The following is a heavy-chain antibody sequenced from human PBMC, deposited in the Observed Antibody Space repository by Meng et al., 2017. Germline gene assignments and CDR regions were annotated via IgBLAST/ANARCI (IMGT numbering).Heavy chain of an antibody. CDR3: AREYYYGSGSYYIYYYYYGMDV. D-gene: IGHD3-10*01. Sequence: GGSLRLSCAASGFTFSSYWMSWVCQAPGKGLEWVANIKQDGSEKYYVDSVKGRFTISRDNAKNSLYLQMNSLRAEDTAVYYCAREYYYGSGSYYIYYYYYGMDVWGQGTTVTVSS. CDR1: GFTFSSYW. V-gene: IGHV3-7*01. CDR2: IKQDGSEK. J-gene: IGHJ6*02.